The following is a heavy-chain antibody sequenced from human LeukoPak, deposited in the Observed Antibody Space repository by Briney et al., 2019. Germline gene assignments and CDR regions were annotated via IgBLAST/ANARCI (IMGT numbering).Heavy chain of an antibody. V-gene: IGHV4-39*01. D-gene: IGHD1-26*01. CDR1: GGSISSSAYY. J-gene: IGHJ4*02. CDR2: IYNSGYA. Sequence: SETLSLTCTVSGGSISSSAYYWGWIRQPPGKGLDWIGNIYNSGYANYSPSLKGRVTISVDTSKNQFSLKLSSVTAADTAVYYCARQAVGGRVGTTIDHWGQGTLVTVSA. CDR3: ARQAVGGRVGTTIDH.